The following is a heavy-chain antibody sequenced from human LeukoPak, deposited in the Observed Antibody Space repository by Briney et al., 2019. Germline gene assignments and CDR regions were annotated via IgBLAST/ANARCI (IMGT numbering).Heavy chain of an antibody. D-gene: IGHD3-10*01. CDR2: ISYDGSNK. CDR3: ARDSSPMVRGVITHFDY. Sequence: GGSLRLSCAAAGFTFSSYAMHWVRQAPGKGLEWVAVISYDGSNKYYADSVKGRFTISRDNSKNTLYLQMNSLRAEDTAVYYCARDSSPMVRGVITHFDYWGQGTLVTVSS. CDR1: GFTFSSYA. V-gene: IGHV3-30-3*01. J-gene: IGHJ4*02.